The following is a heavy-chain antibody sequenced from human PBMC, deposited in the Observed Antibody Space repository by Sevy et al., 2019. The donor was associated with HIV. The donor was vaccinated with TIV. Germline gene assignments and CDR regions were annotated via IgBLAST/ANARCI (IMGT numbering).Heavy chain of an antibody. CDR2: IYSGGST. D-gene: IGHD6-13*01. CDR3: VGIAAAGGPNYYYYYYMDV. V-gene: IGHV3-53*01. CDR1: GFTVSSNY. J-gene: IGHJ6*03. Sequence: GGSLRLSCAASGFTVSSNYMSWVRQAPGKGLEWVSVIYSGGSTYYADSVKGRFTISRDNSKNTLYLQMNSLRAEDTAVYYCVGIAAAGGPNYYYYYYMDVWGKGTTVTISS.